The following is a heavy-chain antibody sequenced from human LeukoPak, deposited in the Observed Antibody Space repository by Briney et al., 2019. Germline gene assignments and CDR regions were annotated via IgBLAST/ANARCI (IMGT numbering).Heavy chain of an antibody. Sequence: GASVKVSCKVSGYTLTELSMHWVRQAPGKGLEWMGGFDPEDGETIYAQKFQGRVTITADISASTAYTELSSLRSEDTAVYYCAGDDGQYFDRLGHDAFDIWGQGTLVTVSS. D-gene: IGHD3-9*01. CDR3: AGDDGQYFDRLGHDAFDI. V-gene: IGHV1-24*01. CDR2: FDPEDGET. CDR1: GYTLTELS. J-gene: IGHJ3*02.